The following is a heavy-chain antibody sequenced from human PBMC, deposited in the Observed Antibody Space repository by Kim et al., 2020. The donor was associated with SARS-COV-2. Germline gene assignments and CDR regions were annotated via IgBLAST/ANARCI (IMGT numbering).Heavy chain of an antibody. CDR3: TRGPF. J-gene: IGHJ4*02. CDR2: NDGPTT. Sequence: NDGPTTLYEDSMNGRFTVSRDNSKNTLYLQMTGLRADDTGVYYCTRGPFWGQGTLVTVSS. V-gene: IGHV3-74*01.